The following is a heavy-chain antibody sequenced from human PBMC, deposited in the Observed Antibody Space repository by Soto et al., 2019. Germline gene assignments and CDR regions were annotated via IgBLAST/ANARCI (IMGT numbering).Heavy chain of an antibody. D-gene: IGHD6-13*01. Sequence: PGESLKISCKGSGYNFTTFWIGWVRQVPGKGLEWMGIIYPGDSETKYSPDFEGQVTISADRSTNTAYLQWRSLRASDTAMYYCVRHRNSRGSWYWVDPWGQGTLVTVSS. CDR2: IYPGDSET. CDR1: GYNFTTFW. J-gene: IGHJ5*02. V-gene: IGHV5-51*01. CDR3: VRHRNSRGSWYWVDP.